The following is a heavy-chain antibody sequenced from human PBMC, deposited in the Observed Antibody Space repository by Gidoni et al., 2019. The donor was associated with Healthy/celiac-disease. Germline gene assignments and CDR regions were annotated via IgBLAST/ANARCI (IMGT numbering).Heavy chain of an antibody. D-gene: IGHD4-17*01. CDR2: ISYDGSNK. CDR3: AREEVVDYGDYVGLSHRGGLSYFDY. Sequence: QVQLVESGGGVVQPGRSLRLSCAASGFTFSSYAMHWVRQAPGKGLEWVAVISYDGSNKYYADSVKGRFTISRDNSKNTLYLQMNSLRAEDTAVYYCAREEVVDYGDYVGLSHRGGLSYFDYWGQGTLVTVSS. V-gene: IGHV3-30-3*01. J-gene: IGHJ4*02. CDR1: GFTFSSYA.